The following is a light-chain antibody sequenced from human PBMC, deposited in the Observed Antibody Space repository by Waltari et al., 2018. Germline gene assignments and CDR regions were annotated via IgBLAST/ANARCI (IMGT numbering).Light chain of an antibody. CDR1: QSVLYSSNNKNY. CDR3: QQYYSTPIT. CDR2: WAS. V-gene: IGKV4-1*01. Sequence: DIVMTQSPDSLAVSLGETATIHRKSSQSVLYSSNNKNYLAWYQQKPGQPPKLLIYWASTRESGVPDRFSGSGSGTDFTLTISSLQAEDVAVYYCQQYYSTPITFGQGTRLEIK. J-gene: IGKJ5*01.